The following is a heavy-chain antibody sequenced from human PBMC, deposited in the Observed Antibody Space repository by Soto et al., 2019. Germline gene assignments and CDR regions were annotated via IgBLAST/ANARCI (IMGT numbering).Heavy chain of an antibody. J-gene: IGHJ5*02. CDR3: ASVETAMVT. V-gene: IGHV4-30-4*01. CDR1: GASIRSGDYY. Sequence: SETLSLTCTVSGASIRSGDYYWSWIRQPPGKGLEWIGYIYYSGSTYYNPSLKSRVTMSVDTSKNQFSLKLSSVTAADTAVYYCASVETAMVTWGQGNRVTVSS. D-gene: IGHD5-18*01. CDR2: IYYSGST.